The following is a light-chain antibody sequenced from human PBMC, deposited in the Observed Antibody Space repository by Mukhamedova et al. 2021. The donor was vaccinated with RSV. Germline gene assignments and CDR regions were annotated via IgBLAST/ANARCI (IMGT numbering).Light chain of an antibody. V-gene: IGKV3-20*01. CDR3: HYYGSSRRT. J-gene: IGKJ1*01. Sequence: ATGIPDRFSGSGSGTDFTLTISGLGPEDFAVYYCHYYGSSRRTFGLGTKVEIK.